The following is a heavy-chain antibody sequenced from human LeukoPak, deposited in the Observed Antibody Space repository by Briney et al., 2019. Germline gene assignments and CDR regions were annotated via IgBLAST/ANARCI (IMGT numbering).Heavy chain of an antibody. CDR2: IFYSGST. CDR1: GGSISSFY. CDR3: ARERGELLWFGELRPFDY. J-gene: IGHJ4*02. V-gene: IGHV4-59*01. D-gene: IGHD3-10*01. Sequence: SETLSLTCTVSGGSISSFYWSWIRQPPGKQLEWIGYIFYSGSTNYNPSLKSRVTLSVDTSKNQFSLKLSSVTAADTAVYYCARERGELLWFGELRPFDYWGQGTLVTVSS.